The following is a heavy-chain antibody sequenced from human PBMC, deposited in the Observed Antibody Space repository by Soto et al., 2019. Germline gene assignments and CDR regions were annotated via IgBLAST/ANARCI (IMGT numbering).Heavy chain of an antibody. V-gene: IGHV1-18*04. J-gene: IGHJ4*02. CDR3: ARYSHGGNAADFDY. D-gene: IGHD2-21*01. Sequence: QVQLVQSGAEVKKPGASVTVSCKASGYIFSTYAITWVRQAPGQGLEWLGSINPNNGNTDYARALQGRATMTTDIWTSTAYMEVRGMRSDDTAMYFCARYSHGGNAADFDYWGQGTLVTVSS. CDR1: GYIFSTYA. CDR2: INPNNGNT.